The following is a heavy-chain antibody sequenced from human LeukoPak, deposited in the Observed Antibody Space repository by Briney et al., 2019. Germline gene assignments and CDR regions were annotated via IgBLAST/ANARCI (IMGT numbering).Heavy chain of an antibody. D-gene: IGHD3-22*01. J-gene: IGHJ3*02. Sequence: GASVKVSCKASGYTFTGYYMHWVRQAPGQGLEWMGWIDPNSGGTNYAQKFQGWVTMTRDTSISTAYMELSRLRSDDTAVYYCARRRPYSDNSGHAFDIWGQGTMVTVSS. CDR3: ARRRPYSDNSGHAFDI. CDR1: GYTFTGYY. V-gene: IGHV1-2*04. CDR2: IDPNSGGT.